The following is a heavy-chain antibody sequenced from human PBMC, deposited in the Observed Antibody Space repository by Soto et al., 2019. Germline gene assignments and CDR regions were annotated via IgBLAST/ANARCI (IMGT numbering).Heavy chain of an antibody. CDR1: GFTFRNYK. CDR3: ARAHPRGRYFDWLIFPLGY. Sequence: GGSLRLSCEASGFTFRNYKMNWVRQAPGKGLEWVSQISIGSSSMDYADSVKGRFTISRDDAKSHVYLEMNDVRPEDTALYYCARAHPRGRYFDWLIFPLGYWGRGA. V-gene: IGHV3-48*04. D-gene: IGHD3-9*01. CDR2: ISIGSSSM. J-gene: IGHJ4*02.